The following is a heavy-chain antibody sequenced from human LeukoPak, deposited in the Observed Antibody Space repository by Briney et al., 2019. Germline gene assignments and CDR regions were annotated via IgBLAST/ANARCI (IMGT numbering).Heavy chain of an antibody. Sequence: GASVTVSCTASGYTFTSYYMHWVRQAPGQGLEWMGIINPSGGSRSYAQKFQGRVTMTRDMSTSTVYMELSSLRSEDTAVYYCARVPARRVVTTPTYFDYWGQGTLVTVSS. CDR1: GYTFTSYY. D-gene: IGHD2-21*02. J-gene: IGHJ4*02. CDR3: ARVPARRVVTTPTYFDY. CDR2: INPSGGSR. V-gene: IGHV1-46*01.